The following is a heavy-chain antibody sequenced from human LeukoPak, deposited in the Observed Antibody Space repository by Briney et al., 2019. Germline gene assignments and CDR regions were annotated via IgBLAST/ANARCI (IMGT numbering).Heavy chain of an antibody. CDR3: ARCSRSSTDCYSAFDI. CDR1: GFTFDDYG. V-gene: IGHV3-20*04. CDR2: ITNWNGGST. Sequence: GGSLRLSCEASGFTFDDYGMSWVRQAAGKGLEWVSAITNWNGGSTGYAGCVRGRFTVSRDNAKNSLYLQMNSLRAEDTALYYCARCSRSSTDCYSAFDIWGQGTVVTVSS. J-gene: IGHJ3*02. D-gene: IGHD2-2*02.